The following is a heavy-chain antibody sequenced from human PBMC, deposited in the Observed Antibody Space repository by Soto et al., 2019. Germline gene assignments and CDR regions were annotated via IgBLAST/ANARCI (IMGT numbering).Heavy chain of an antibody. CDR3: VRYCSTTKCPFDY. CDR2: IYYSGNT. CDR1: GGSISSGGSY. J-gene: IGHJ4*02. V-gene: IGHV4-30-4*01. D-gene: IGHD2-2*01. Sequence: TLSLTCTVSGGSISSGGSYWGLIRQPPGKGLEWIGYIYYSGNTYFNPSLKSRVTLSVDTSKNQFSLNLSSVTAADTAVYYCVRYCSTTKCPFDYWGQRTLVAFCS.